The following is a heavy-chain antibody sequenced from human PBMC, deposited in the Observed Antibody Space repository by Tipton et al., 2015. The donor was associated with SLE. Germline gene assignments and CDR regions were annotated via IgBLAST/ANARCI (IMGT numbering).Heavy chain of an antibody. CDR1: GFTLSAYA. V-gene: IGHV3-23*01. CDR2: ISGTGGNT. CDR3: ARDGYNWISFDY. Sequence: SLRLSCVASGFTLSAYAMSWVRQAPGKGLEWVSFISGTGGNTYYAESVKGRFTITRDNRKNTLYLQMDTLRVEDTAVYYCARDGYNWISFDYWGQGALVTVSS. J-gene: IGHJ4*02. D-gene: IGHD1-1*01.